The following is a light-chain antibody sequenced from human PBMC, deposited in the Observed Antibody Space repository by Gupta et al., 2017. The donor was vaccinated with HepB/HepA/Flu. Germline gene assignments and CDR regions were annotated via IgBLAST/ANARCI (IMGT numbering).Light chain of an antibody. J-gene: IGKJ5*01. Sequence: EIVLTQSPGTLSLSPGERATLSCRASQSVSSSYLAWYQQKPGQAPRLHIYGASSRATGIPERFSGSGSGTDFTLTIRRLEPGDVAVYYCQQDGSSLITFGQGTLLEIK. CDR1: QSVSSSY. V-gene: IGKV3-20*01. CDR3: QQDGSSLIT. CDR2: GAS.